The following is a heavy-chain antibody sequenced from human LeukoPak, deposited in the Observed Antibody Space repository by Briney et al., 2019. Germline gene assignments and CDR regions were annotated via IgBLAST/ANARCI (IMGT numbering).Heavy chain of an antibody. CDR1: GGSISSYY. CDR2: IYYSGST. CDR3: ARDPATVTTEGTAMVTDAFDI. Sequence: SETLSLTCTVSGGSISSYYWSWIRQPPGKGLEWIGSIYYSGSTYYNPSLKSRVTISVDTSKNQFSLKLSSVTAADTAVYYCARDPATVTTEGTAMVTDAFDIWGQGTMVTVSS. V-gene: IGHV4-59*12. D-gene: IGHD5-18*01. J-gene: IGHJ3*02.